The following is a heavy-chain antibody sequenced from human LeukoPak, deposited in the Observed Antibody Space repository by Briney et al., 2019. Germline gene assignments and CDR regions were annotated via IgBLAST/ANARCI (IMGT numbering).Heavy chain of an antibody. V-gene: IGHV3-21*01. CDR1: GFTFSSYS. CDR3: ARENNGASGPSSTSLYYFDY. D-gene: IGHD2-2*01. J-gene: IGHJ4*02. CDR2: ISSSSYI. Sequence: GGSLRLSCAASGFTFSSYSMNWVRQAPGKGLEWVSSISSSSYIYYADSVKGRFTISRDNAKNSLYLQMNSLRAEDTAVYYCARENNGASGPSSTSLYYFDYWGQGTLVTVSS.